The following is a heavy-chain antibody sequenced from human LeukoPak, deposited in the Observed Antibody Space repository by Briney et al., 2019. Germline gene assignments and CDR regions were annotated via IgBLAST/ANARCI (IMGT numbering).Heavy chain of an antibody. CDR2: INPNSGGT. J-gene: IGHJ4*02. CDR3: ARSVVVTIPGYYFDY. V-gene: IGHV1-2*02. CDR1: GYTFTGYY. D-gene: IGHD3-3*01. Sequence: ASVKVSCKASGYTFTGYYMHWVRPAPGQGLEWMGWINPNSGGTNYAQKFQGRVTMTRDTSISTAYMELSRLRSDDTAVYYCARSVVVTIPGYYFDYWGQGTLVTVSS.